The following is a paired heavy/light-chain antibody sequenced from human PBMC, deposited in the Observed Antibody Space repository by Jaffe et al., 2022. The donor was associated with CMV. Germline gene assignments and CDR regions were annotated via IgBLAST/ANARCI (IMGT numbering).Light chain of an antibody. V-gene: IGKV3-15*01. J-gene: IGKJ4*01. CDR3: QQYNNWPPRVT. CDR2: GAS. CDR1: QSVSSN. Sequence: EIVMTQSPATLSVSPGERATLSCRASQSVSSNLAWYQQKPGQAPRLLIYGASTRATGIPARFSGSGSGTEFTLTISSLQSEDFAVYYCQQYNNWPPRVTFGGGTKVEIK.
Heavy chain of an antibody. CDR3: ARGGLIVVVPAASNYYYYYMDV. CDR1: GYTFTSYY. CDR2: INPSGGST. J-gene: IGHJ6*03. Sequence: QVQLVQSGAEVKKPGASVKVSCKASGYTFTSYYMHWVRQAPGQGLEWMGIINPSGGSTSYAQKFQGRVTMTRDTSTSTVYMELSSLRSEDTAVYYCARGGLIVVVPAASNYYYYYMDVWGKGTTVTVSS. D-gene: IGHD2-2*01. V-gene: IGHV1-46*01.